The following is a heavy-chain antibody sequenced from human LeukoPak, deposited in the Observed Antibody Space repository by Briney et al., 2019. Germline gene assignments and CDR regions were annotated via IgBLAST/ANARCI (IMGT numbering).Heavy chain of an antibody. CDR2: ISYDGSNK. D-gene: IGHD4-11*01. V-gene: IGHV3-30-3*01. CDR1: GFTFSSYA. CDR3: ARELNARRNYNEYYYGMDV. J-gene: IGHJ6*02. Sequence: PGRSLRLSCAASGFTFSSYAMHWVRQAPGKGLEWVAVISYDGSNKYYADSVKGRFTISRDNSKNTLYLQMNSLRAEDTAVYYCARELNARRNYNEYYYGMDVWGQGTTVTVSS.